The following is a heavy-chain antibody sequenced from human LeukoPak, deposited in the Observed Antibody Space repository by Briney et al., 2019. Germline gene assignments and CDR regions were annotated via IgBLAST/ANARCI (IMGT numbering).Heavy chain of an antibody. V-gene: IGHV4-34*01. CDR3: AGSTGPLDY. CDR1: GGSFSGYY. D-gene: IGHD1-14*01. J-gene: IGHJ4*02. CDR2: INHSGST. Sequence: SETLSLTCDVYGGSFSGYYWSWIRQPPGKGLEWIGEINHSGSTNYNPSLKSRVTISVDTSKNQFSLKLSSVTAADTAVYDCAGSTGPLDYWGQGTLVTVSS.